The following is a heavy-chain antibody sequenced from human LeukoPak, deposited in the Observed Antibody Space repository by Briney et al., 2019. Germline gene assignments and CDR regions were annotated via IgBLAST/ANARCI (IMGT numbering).Heavy chain of an antibody. D-gene: IGHD4-17*01. Sequence: GGSLRLSCAASGFTFSSYWMSWVRQAPGKGLEWVANIRQDGSEKYYVDSVKGRFTISRDNAKNSLYLQMNSLRVEDTAVYYCAKEGWNYGDYGWGDYWGQGTLVTVSS. V-gene: IGHV3-7*01. J-gene: IGHJ4*02. CDR2: IRQDGSEK. CDR3: AKEGWNYGDYGWGDY. CDR1: GFTFSSYW.